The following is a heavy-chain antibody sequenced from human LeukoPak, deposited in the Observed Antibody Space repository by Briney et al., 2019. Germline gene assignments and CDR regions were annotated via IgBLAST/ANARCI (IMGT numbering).Heavy chain of an antibody. CDR2: ISYDGSNK. J-gene: IGHJ6*02. CDR1: GFTFSSYV. CDR3: ARDQVIIPDYYYYGMDV. Sequence: PGRSLRLSCAASGFTFSSYVMHWVRQAPGKGLEWVAVISYDGSNKYYADSVKGRFTISRDNSKNTLYLQMNSLRAEDTAVYYCARDQVIIPDYYYYGMDVWGQGTTFTVSS. V-gene: IGHV3-30-3*01. D-gene: IGHD3-10*01.